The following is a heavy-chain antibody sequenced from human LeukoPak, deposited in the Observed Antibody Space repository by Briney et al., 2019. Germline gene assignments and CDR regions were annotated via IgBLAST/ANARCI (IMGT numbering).Heavy chain of an antibody. CDR3: ARGGTELAVTTTGIDY. CDR1: GFTFSSYS. D-gene: IGHD4-11*01. Sequence: GGSLRLSCAASGFTFSSYSMNWVRQAPGKGLEWVSSISSSSSYIYYADSVKGRFTISRDNAKNTLYLQMSSLRAEDTAVYYCARGGTELAVTTTGIDYWGRGTLVTVSS. V-gene: IGHV3-21*01. CDR2: ISSSSSYI. J-gene: IGHJ4*02.